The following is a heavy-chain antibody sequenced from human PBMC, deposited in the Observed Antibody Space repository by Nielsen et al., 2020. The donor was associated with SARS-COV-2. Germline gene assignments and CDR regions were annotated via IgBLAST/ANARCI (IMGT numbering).Heavy chain of an antibody. CDR2: MSGSSSYI. Sequence: GESLKTSCAGSGFTFSDYYMSWIRQAPGKGLEWVAQMSGSSSYIHYADSVKGRYTISKDSAKNSLYLQMNSLRAEDTAVYYCARVAGTPPVSYSYFDLWGRGTLVTVSS. V-gene: IGHV3-11*05. CDR3: ARVAGTPPVSYSYFDL. J-gene: IGHJ2*01. D-gene: IGHD6-19*01. CDR1: GFTFSDYY.